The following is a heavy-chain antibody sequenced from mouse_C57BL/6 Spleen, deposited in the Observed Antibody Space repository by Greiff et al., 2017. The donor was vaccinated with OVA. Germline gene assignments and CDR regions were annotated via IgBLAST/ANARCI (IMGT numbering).Heavy chain of an antibody. D-gene: IGHD1-1*01. CDR1: GYTFTSYW. CDR3: ARSNYGSSPAWFAY. Sequence: QVQLKQPGAELVKPGASVKMSCKASGYTFTSYWITWVKQRPGQGLEWIGDIYPGSGSTNYNEKFKSKATLTVDTSSSTAYMQLSSLTSEDSAVYYCARSNYGSSPAWFAYWGQGTLVTVSA. CDR2: IYPGSGST. J-gene: IGHJ3*01. V-gene: IGHV1-55*01.